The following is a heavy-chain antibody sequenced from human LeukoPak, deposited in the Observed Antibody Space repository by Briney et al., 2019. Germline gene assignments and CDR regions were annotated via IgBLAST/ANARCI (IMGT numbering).Heavy chain of an antibody. D-gene: IGHD4-17*01. CDR2: INPNSGGT. Sequence: ASVKVSCKASGYTFTGYYMHWVRQAPGQGLEWMGRINPNSGGTNYAQKFQGRVTMTRDTSISTAYMELSRLRSDDTAVYYCASATVTTYYYYYYMDVWGKGTTVTVSS. V-gene: IGHV1-2*06. CDR3: ASATVTTYYYYYYMDV. J-gene: IGHJ6*03. CDR1: GYTFTGYY.